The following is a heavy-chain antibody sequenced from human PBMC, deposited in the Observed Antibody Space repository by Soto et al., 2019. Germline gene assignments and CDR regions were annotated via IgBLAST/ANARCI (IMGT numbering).Heavy chain of an antibody. CDR1: GFTFSRFE. Sequence: XGSLRLSCAASGFTFSRFELHWVRQAPGKGLEWISYISSSGSTAYYASSVEGRFTISRDNANNSVYLQMDSLRAEDTALYYCTRASWFPYLSFYWGQGALVTVSS. CDR2: ISSSGSTA. D-gene: IGHD3-10*01. V-gene: IGHV3-48*03. CDR3: TRASWFPYLSFY. J-gene: IGHJ4*02.